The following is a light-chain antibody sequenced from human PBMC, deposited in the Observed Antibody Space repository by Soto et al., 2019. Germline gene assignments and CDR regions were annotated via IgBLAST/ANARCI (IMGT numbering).Light chain of an antibody. J-gene: IGLJ2*01. CDR1: SEHSSYA. Sequence: QSVLTQSPSASASLGASVKLTCTLSSEHSSYAIAWHQQQPEKGPRYLMKINSDGTHYKGDGIPDRFSGSSSGAGRYLTISSLQSEDEADYYCQTWGAGIVVFSGGTKLTVL. V-gene: IGLV4-69*02. CDR2: INSDGTH. CDR3: QTWGAGIVV.